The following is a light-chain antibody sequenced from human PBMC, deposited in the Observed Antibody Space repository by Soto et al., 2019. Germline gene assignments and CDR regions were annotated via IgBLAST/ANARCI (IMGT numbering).Light chain of an antibody. V-gene: IGKV3-20*01. CDR2: GAS. CDR3: QQYTTSSWT. Sequence: EIVLTQSPGTLSSSPGERATLSCRASQSVSSSYLAWYQQKPGQAPRLLIYGASSRATGIPDRFSGSGSGTDFTLTISRLEPEDFAVYYCQQYTTSSWTFGQGTKVDI. J-gene: IGKJ1*01. CDR1: QSVSSSY.